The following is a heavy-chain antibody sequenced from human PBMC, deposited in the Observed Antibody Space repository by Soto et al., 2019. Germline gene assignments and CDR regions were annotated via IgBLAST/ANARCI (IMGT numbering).Heavy chain of an antibody. V-gene: IGHV3-30-3*01. CDR1: GFTFSSYA. J-gene: IGHJ4*02. D-gene: IGHD1-26*01. CDR3: AGDPLSSSQRGYFDY. CDR2: ISYDGSNK. Sequence: QVQLVESGGGVVQPGRSLKLSRAASGFTFSSYAMHWVRQAPGKGLEWVAVISYDGSNKYYADSVKGRFTISRDNSKNRLYRQMTSLGPEDTAVYYCAGDPLSSSQRGYFDYWGRGPLVTVPA.